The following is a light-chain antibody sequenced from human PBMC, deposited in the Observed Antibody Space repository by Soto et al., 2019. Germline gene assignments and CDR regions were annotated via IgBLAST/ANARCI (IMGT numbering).Light chain of an antibody. CDR3: QQYNSYPWT. J-gene: IGKJ1*01. CDR1: QSISSW. Sequence: DIQMTQSPSTLSTSVGDRVTITCRASQSISSWLAWYQQKPGKAPKLLIYDASSLESGVPSRFSGSGSGPDFTLTISSLHPDDFAAYYCQQYNSYPWTFGLGTRVELK. CDR2: DAS. V-gene: IGKV1-5*01.